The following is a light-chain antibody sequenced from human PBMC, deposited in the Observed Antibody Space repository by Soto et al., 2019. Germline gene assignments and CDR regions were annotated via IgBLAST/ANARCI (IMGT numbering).Light chain of an antibody. CDR1: QYITIY. Sequence: EIVLPQSPATLSFAPGERATLSCRASQYITIYLAWYQQKPGQAPRLLIYDASNRATGIPARFSGSGSGTDFTLTISSLEPDDFAVYYCQQRADWPITFGQGTRLEIK. CDR2: DAS. CDR3: QQRADWPIT. J-gene: IGKJ5*01. V-gene: IGKV3-11*01.